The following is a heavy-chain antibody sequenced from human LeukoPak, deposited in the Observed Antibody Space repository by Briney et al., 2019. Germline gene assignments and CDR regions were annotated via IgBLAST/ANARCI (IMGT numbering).Heavy chain of an antibody. CDR1: GFTFSSYA. D-gene: IGHD7-27*01. V-gene: IGHV3-23*01. CDR3: ARVPGDY. CDR2: ISGSGGST. J-gene: IGHJ4*02. Sequence: PGGSVRLFCAASGFTFSSYAMSWVRQAPGKGLEWVSAISGSGGSTYYADSVKGRFTISRDNAKSSLYLQMNSLRAEDTAVYYCARVPGDYWGQGTLVTVSS.